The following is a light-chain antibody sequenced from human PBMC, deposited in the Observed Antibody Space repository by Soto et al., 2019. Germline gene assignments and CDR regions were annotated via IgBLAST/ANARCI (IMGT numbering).Light chain of an antibody. J-gene: IGKJ1*01. CDR3: QQAYNSPWT. Sequence: EIVMMQSPATLSVSPGESVTLSCRASQLFSSNLAWYQHKPGQAPRLLIYDVSSRATGIPDRFSGSGSGTDFTLTISSLQPEDFATYYCQQAYNSPWTFGQGTKVDIK. V-gene: IGKV3D-15*02. CDR2: DVS. CDR1: QLFSSN.